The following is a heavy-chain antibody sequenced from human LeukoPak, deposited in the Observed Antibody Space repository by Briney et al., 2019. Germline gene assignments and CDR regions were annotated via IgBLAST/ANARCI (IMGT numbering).Heavy chain of an antibody. CDR2: ISSSSSTI. CDR3: ARVGAWPVVTAISWDY. CDR1: GFTFSSYS. V-gene: IGHV3-48*01. J-gene: IGHJ4*02. D-gene: IGHD2-21*02. Sequence: GGSLRLSCAASGFTFSSYSMNWVRQAPGKGLEWVSYISSSSSTIYYADSVKGRFTISRDNAKNSLYLQMNSLRAEDTAVYSCARVGAWPVVTAISWDYWGQGTLVTVSS.